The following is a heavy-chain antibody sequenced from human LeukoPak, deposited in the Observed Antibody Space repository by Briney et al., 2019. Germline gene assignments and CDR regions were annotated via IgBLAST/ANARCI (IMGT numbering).Heavy chain of an antibody. V-gene: IGHV4-4*07. D-gene: IGHD6-13*01. Sequence: SETLSLTCTVSGGSISSYYWSWIRQPAGKGLEGIGRIYTSGSTNYNPSLKSRVTMSVDTSKNQFSLKLSSVTAADTAVYYCARGCSSSWYWYFDLWGRGTLVTVSS. CDR1: GGSISSYY. CDR2: IYTSGST. J-gene: IGHJ2*01. CDR3: ARGCSSSWYWYFDL.